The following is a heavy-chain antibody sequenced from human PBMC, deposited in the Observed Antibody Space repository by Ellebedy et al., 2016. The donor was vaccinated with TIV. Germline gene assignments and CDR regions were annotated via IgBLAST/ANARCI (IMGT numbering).Heavy chain of an antibody. CDR2: IYYSGST. D-gene: IGHD3-10*01. J-gene: IGHJ6*02. CDR1: GGSISSYY. CDR3: ARRITMVRGVPDYYGMDV. Sequence: SETLSLTXTVSGGSISSYYWSWIRQPPGKGLEWIGYIYYSGSTNYNPSLKSRVTISVDTSKNQFSLKLSSVTAADTAVYYCARRITMVRGVPDYYGMDVWGQGTTVTVSS. V-gene: IGHV4-59*12.